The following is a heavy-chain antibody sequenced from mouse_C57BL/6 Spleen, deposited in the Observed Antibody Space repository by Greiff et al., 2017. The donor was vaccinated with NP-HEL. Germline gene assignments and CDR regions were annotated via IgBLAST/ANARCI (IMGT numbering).Heavy chain of an antibody. D-gene: IGHD1-1*01. J-gene: IGHJ2*01. CDR3: AREGLLRRYFDY. Sequence: EVMLVESGGGLVKPGGSLKLSCAASGFTFSSYAMSWVRQTPEKRLEWVATISDGGSYTYYPDNVKGRFTISRDNAKNNLYLQMSHLKSEDTAMYYCAREGLLRRYFDYWGQGTTLTVSS. V-gene: IGHV5-4*01. CDR1: GFTFSSYA. CDR2: ISDGGSYT.